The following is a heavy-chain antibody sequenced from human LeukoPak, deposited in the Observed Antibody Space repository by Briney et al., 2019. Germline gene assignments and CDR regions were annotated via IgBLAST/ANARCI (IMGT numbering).Heavy chain of an antibody. D-gene: IGHD1-26*01. CDR3: AREEEWELPDY. CDR2: ISPSGDNT. Sequence: PGGSLRLSCAASGVTFSSYTMSWVRQAPGKGLERVSGISPSGDNTYHADSVKGRFTISRDNSKKTLYLQMNSLGTDDTAVYYCAREEEWELPDYWGQGTLVIVSS. CDR1: GVTFSSYT. V-gene: IGHV3-23*01. J-gene: IGHJ4*02.